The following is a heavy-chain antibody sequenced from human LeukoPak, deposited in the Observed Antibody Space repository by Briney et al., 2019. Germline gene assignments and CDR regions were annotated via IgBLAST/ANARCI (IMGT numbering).Heavy chain of an antibody. CDR1: GFTFDDYA. V-gene: IGHV3-9*01. CDR2: ISWNSGSI. Sequence: PGRSLRLSCAASGFTFDDYAMHWVRQAPGKGLEWVSGISWNSGSIGYADSVKGRFTISRDNAKNSLYLQMNSLRAEDTALYYCAKDTNYDILPDAFDIWGQGTMVTVSS. CDR3: AKDTNYDILPDAFDI. J-gene: IGHJ3*02. D-gene: IGHD3-9*01.